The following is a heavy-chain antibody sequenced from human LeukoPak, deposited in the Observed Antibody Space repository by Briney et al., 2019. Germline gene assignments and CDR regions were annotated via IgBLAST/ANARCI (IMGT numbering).Heavy chain of an antibody. D-gene: IGHD3-22*01. CDR1: GFTFSSYA. CDR2: ISSDGSST. Sequence: PGGSLRLSCAASGFTFSSYAMYWVRHAPGKGLVWVSRISSDGSSTIYADSVRGRFTISRDNAKNTLHLQMNGLRAEDTAVYYCARANYYDSSDFSYCLDYWGRGSLVTVSS. V-gene: IGHV3-74*01. CDR3: ARANYYDSSDFSYCLDY. J-gene: IGHJ4*02.